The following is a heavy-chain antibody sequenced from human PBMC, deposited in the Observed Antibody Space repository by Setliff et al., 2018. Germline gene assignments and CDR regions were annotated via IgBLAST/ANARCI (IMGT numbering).Heavy chain of an antibody. Sequence: SETLSLTCSVSGASISSGNDFWNWIRQPAGKGLEWIGNIYTNGGTDYSPSLRSRVTISLGMSKNQFSLQLTSVTAADTAIYYCARSDDNFQYPDYWGQGTLVTVSS. J-gene: IGHJ4*01. CDR1: GASISSGNDF. CDR3: ARSDDNFQYPDY. CDR2: IYTNGGT. D-gene: IGHD1-1*01. V-gene: IGHV4-61*09.